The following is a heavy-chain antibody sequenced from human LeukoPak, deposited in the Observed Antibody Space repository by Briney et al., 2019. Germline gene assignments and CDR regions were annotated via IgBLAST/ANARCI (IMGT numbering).Heavy chain of an antibody. Sequence: PSETLSLTCSVSGGSISSSVYYWGWIRQPPGKGLEWIGSVYYTRSIHYNPSLKSRATISIDMSLNQFSLKLSSVTVADTGVFYCARGVAGTLPVVPAALFDQWGQGTLVTVSS. CDR1: GGSISSSVYY. CDR2: VYYTRSI. D-gene: IGHD2-2*01. V-gene: IGHV4-39*07. CDR3: ARGVAGTLPVVPAALFDQ. J-gene: IGHJ4*02.